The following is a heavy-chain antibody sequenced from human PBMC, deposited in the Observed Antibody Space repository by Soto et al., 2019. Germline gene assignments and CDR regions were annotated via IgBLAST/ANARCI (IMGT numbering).Heavy chain of an antibody. CDR2: VSYDGSNK. D-gene: IGHD1-7*01. V-gene: IGHV3-30*18. CDR1: GFTFSGYG. CDR3: AKDRRYNWNYDY. Sequence: GGSLRLSCAASGFTFSGYGMHWVRQAPGKGLEWVAFVSYDGSNKYYADSVKGRFTISRDISKRTLYLQMKSLRAEDTAVYYCAKDRRYNWNYDYWGQGTLVTVSS. J-gene: IGHJ4*02.